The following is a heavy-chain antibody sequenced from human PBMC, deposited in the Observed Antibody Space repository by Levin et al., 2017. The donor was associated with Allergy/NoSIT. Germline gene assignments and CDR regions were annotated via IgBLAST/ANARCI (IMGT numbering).Heavy chain of an antibody. CDR3: TTWEAVDPSGWNYFDY. CDR2: IKSKTDGGTT. CDR1: GFTFSNAW. J-gene: IGHJ4*02. D-gene: IGHD6-19*01. Sequence: GGSLRLSCAASGFTFSNAWMSWVRQAPGKGLEWVGRIKSKTDGGTTDYAAPVKGRFTISRDDSKNTLYLQMNSLKTEDTAVYYCTTWEAVDPSGWNYFDYWGQGTLVTVSS. V-gene: IGHV3-15*01.